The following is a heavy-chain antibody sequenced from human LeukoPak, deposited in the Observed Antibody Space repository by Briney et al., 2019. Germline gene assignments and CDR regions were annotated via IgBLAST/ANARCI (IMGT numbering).Heavy chain of an antibody. CDR3: ARPDYDDDDSSGTHD. J-gene: IGHJ4*02. D-gene: IGHD4-17*01. V-gene: IGHV1-2*02. Sequence: ASVKVSCKTSGYTLIDSYIHWVHQAPGQGLKWLGWINPNNGDTIYAQKFQDRVKMTRDPSITTAYMELTKLRSDDTAVYYCARPDYDDDDSSGTHDWGQGTLVTVSS. CDR2: INPNNGDT. CDR1: GYTLIDSY.